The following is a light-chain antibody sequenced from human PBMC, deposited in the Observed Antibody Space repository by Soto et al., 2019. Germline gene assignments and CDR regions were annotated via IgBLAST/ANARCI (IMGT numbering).Light chain of an antibody. CDR1: SSDVGGYNY. V-gene: IGLV2-8*01. J-gene: IGLJ2*01. CDR2: EVS. CDR3: SSYAGSNILV. Sequence: QSVLTQPPSASGSPGQSVTISCTGTSSDVGGYNYVSWFQQHPGKAPKLMIYEVSKRPSGVPDRFSGSKSGNTASLTVSGLQAEDEADYYCSSYAGSNILVFGGGTMVTVL.